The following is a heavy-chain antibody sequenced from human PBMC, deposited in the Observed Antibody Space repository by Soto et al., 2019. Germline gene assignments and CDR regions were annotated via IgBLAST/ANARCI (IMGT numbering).Heavy chain of an antibody. Sequence: RLSCAASGFNFNSYTINWVRQAPGKRLEWLSSIGSSGYIFSTDSVRGRFTISRDNAKNSVYLQINSLRAEDTAVYFCARDCSGGSCYPGMDVWGQGTTVTVSS. CDR3: ARDCSGGSCYPGMDV. J-gene: IGHJ6*02. V-gene: IGHV3-21*01. CDR1: GFNFNSYT. CDR2: IGSSGYI. D-gene: IGHD2-15*01.